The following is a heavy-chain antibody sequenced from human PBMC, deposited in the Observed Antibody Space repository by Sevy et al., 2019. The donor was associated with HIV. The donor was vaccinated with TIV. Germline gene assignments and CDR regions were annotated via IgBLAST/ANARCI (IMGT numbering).Heavy chain of an antibody. V-gene: IGHV3-21*01. CDR3: ARDRGALFDY. CDR1: GFTFSSYS. J-gene: IGHJ4*02. D-gene: IGHD3-16*02. CDR2: ISSSSSYI. Sequence: GGSLRLSCAASGFTFSSYSMNWVRQAPGKGLEWVSSISSSSSYIYYADSVKGRFTISIDNAKNSLYLQMNSLRAEDTAVYYCARDRGALFDYWGQGTLVTVSS.